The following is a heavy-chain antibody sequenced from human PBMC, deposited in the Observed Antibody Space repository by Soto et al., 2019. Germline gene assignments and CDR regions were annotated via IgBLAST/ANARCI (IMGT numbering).Heavy chain of an antibody. D-gene: IGHD3-22*01. J-gene: IGHJ4*02. CDR1: GYTFTSYG. V-gene: IGHV1-18*01. CDR3: ARTRPYYYDSSGYLPFDY. Sequence: ASVKVSCKASGYTFTSYGISWVRQAPGQGLEWMGWISAYNGNTNYAQKLQGRVTMTTDTSTSTAYMELRSLRSDDTAVYYCARTRPYYYDSSGYLPFDYWGQGTLVTVSS. CDR2: ISAYNGNT.